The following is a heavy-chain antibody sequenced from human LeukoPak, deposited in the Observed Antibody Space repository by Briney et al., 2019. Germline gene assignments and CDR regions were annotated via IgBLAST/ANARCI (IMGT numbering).Heavy chain of an antibody. Sequence: QPGGSLRLSCAASGFTFDDYAMHWVRQAPGKGLEWVSLISGDGGSTYYADSVKGRFTISRDNARNSLYLQMNSLRVEDTAVYYCARYGYTGASDIWGQGTMVTVSS. J-gene: IGHJ3*02. CDR2: ISGDGGST. CDR3: ARYGYTGASDI. D-gene: IGHD3-16*01. CDR1: GFTFDDYA. V-gene: IGHV3-43*02.